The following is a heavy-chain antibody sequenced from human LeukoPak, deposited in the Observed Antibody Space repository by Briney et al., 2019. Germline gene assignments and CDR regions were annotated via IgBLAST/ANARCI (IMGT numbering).Heavy chain of an antibody. Sequence: SETLSLTCTVSGGSISSYYWSWIRQPPGKGLEWIGYIYYSGSTNYNPSLKSRVTISVDTSKNQFSLKLSSVTAADTAVYYCARGYYDSSGYWSIDYWSQGTLVTVSS. CDR2: IYYSGST. V-gene: IGHV4-59*01. J-gene: IGHJ4*02. CDR3: ARGYYDSSGYWSIDY. D-gene: IGHD3-22*01. CDR1: GGSISSYY.